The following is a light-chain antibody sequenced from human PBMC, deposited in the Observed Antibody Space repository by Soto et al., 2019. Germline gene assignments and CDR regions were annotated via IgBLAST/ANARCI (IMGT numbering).Light chain of an antibody. CDR3: SAYAGNNNPVI. CDR2: SNN. J-gene: IGLJ2*01. Sequence: QSVLTQPPSASGTPGQRVTISCSGSSSNIGSNTVNWYQQLPGTAPKLLIYSNNQRPSGVPDRFSGSKSGITASLTVSGLQADDEAYYYCSAYAGNNNPVIFGGGTQLTVL. V-gene: IGLV1-44*01. CDR1: SSNIGSNT.